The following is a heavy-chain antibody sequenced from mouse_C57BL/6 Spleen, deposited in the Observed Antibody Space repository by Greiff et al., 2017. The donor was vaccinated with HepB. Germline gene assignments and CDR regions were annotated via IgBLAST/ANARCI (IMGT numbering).Heavy chain of an antibody. V-gene: IGHV5-16*01. J-gene: IGHJ2*01. CDR3: AREGTVVAFDY. CDR2: INYDGSST. CDR1: GFTFSDYY. Sequence: DVKLVESEGGLVQPGSSMKLSCTASGFTFSDYYMAWVRQVPEKGLEWVANINYDGSSTYYLDSLKSRFIISRDNAKNILYLQMSSLKSEDTATYYCAREGTVVAFDYWGQGTTLTVSS. D-gene: IGHD1-1*01.